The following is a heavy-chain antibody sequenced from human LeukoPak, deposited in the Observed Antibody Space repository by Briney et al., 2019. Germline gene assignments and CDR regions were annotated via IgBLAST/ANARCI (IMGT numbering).Heavy chain of an antibody. D-gene: IGHD3-10*01. V-gene: IGHV3-11*05. CDR2: ISSSSSYT. Sequence: GGSLRLSCAASGLTFSDYYMSWIRQAPGKGLEWVSYISSSSSYTNYADSVKGRFTISRDNAKNSLYLQMNSLRAEDTALYYCARVNYGSGSYTYYFDYWGQGTLVTVSS. J-gene: IGHJ4*02. CDR1: GLTFSDYY. CDR3: ARVNYGSGSYTYYFDY.